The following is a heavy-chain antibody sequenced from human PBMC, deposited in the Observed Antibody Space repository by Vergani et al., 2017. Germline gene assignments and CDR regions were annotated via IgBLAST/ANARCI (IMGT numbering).Heavy chain of an antibody. V-gene: IGHV4-39*01. Sequence: QLQLQESGPGLVKPSETLSLTCTVSGGSISSSSYYWGWIRQPPGKGLEWIGSIYYSGSTYYNPSLKSRVTISVDTSKNQFSLKLSSVTAADTAVYYCARLSGGYYVAYYFDYWGQGTLVTVSS. J-gene: IGHJ4*02. D-gene: IGHD1-26*01. CDR1: GGSISSSSYY. CDR3: ARLSGGYYVAYYFDY. CDR2: IYYSGST.